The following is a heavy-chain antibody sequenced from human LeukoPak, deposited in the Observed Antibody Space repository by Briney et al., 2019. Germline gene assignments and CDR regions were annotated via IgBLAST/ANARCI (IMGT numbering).Heavy chain of an antibody. CDR1: GFTFSNYA. CDR2: ISYDGSNK. V-gene: IGHV3-30-3*01. J-gene: IGHJ4*02. CDR3: ARDLTIYSGYDLSDY. D-gene: IGHD5-12*01. Sequence: QTGGSLRLSCAASGFTFSNYAMHWVRQAPGKGLDWVAVISYDGSNKYYADSVKGRFTISRDSSKNTLYLQMNSLRAEDTAVYYCARDLTIYSGYDLSDYWGQGTLVTVSS.